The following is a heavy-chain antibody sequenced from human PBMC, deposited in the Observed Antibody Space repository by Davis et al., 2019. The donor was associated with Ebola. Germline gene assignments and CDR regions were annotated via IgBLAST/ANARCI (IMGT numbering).Heavy chain of an antibody. D-gene: IGHD3-16*01. CDR1: GFTFSSYA. J-gene: IGHJ2*01. CDR2: ISGSGGST. V-gene: IGHV3-23*01. Sequence: GESLKISCAASGFTFSSYAMSWVRQAPGKGLEWVSAISGSGGSTYYADSVKGRFTISRDNSKNTLYLQMNSLRAEDTAVYYCAKSRGWGASYWYFDLWGRGTLVTVSS. CDR3: AKSRGWGASYWYFDL.